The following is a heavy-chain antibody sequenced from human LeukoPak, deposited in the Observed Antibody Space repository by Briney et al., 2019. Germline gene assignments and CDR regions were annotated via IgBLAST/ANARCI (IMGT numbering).Heavy chain of an antibody. CDR1: GFTFSSYW. J-gene: IGHJ6*03. V-gene: IGHV3-7*01. Sequence: GGSLRLSCAASGFTFSSYWMSWVRQAPGKGLEWVANIKQDGSEKYYVDSVKGRFTISRDNAKNSLYLQMNSLRAEDTAVYYCARDREVAGDYYYMDVWGKGTTVTVSS. D-gene: IGHD2-15*01. CDR2: IKQDGSEK. CDR3: ARDREVAGDYYYMDV.